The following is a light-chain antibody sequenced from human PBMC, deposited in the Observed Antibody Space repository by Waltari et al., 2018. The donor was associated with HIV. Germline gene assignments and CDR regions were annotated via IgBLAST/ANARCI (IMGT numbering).Light chain of an antibody. CDR1: QSIGRW. V-gene: IGKV1-5*03. Sequence: DIQMTQSPSPVSASVGYTVTITCRASQSIGRWLAWYQQKPGEAPKLLIYETSTLEIGVPSIFSGSGSGTEFTLTVSRLQPEDFATYYCQQYNSHSRTFGQGTKVEIK. J-gene: IGKJ1*01. CDR3: QQYNSHSRT. CDR2: ETS.